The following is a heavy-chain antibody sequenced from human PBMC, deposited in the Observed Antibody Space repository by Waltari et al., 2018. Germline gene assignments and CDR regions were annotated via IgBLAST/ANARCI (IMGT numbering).Heavy chain of an antibody. CDR2: IRYDGSNK. Sequence: QVQLVESGGGVVQPGGSLRLSCAASGFTFSSYGMPWVRQAPGKGLEWVAFIRYDGSNKYYAGSVKGRFTISRDNSKNTLYLQMNSLRAEDTAVYYCAKDKGFVGAFDIWGQGTMVTVSS. CDR3: AKDKGFVGAFDI. V-gene: IGHV3-30*02. CDR1: GFTFSSYG. J-gene: IGHJ3*02.